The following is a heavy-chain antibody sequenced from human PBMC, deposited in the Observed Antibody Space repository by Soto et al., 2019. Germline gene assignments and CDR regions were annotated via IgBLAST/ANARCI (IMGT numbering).Heavy chain of an antibody. V-gene: IGHV1-18*01. D-gene: IGHD6-6*01. Sequence: QIQLVQSGAEVKQPGASVTVSCQASGYTFNNYAITWVRQAPGLGLEWMGWISAYNGHITYAQKHQGRLTMTTDSSXKXXYMERRSLTYDDTAIYYWARDNGGLAAPGTDWLVPWGQASLITVSS. J-gene: IGHJ5*02. CDR1: GYTFNNYA. CDR2: ISAYNGHI. CDR3: ARDNGGLAAPGTDWLVP.